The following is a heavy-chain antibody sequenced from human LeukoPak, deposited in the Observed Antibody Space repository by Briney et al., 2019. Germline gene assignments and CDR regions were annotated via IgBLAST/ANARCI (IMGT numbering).Heavy chain of an antibody. J-gene: IGHJ4*02. CDR1: GFTFSSYG. D-gene: IGHD3-16*01. Sequence: GGSLRLSCAASGFTFSSYGMHWVRQAPGKGLEWVAFIRSDGSNKYYPDSVKGRFTISRDNSKNTLYLQMNSLRPEDTAVYYCAKDLLGNYFDYWGQGTLVTVSS. V-gene: IGHV3-30*02. CDR3: AKDLLGNYFDY. CDR2: IRSDGSNK.